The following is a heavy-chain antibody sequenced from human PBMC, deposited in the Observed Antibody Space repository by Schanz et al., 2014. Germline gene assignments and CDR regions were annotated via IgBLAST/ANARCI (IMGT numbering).Heavy chain of an antibody. J-gene: IGHJ3*02. D-gene: IGHD5-18*01. CDR2: INPSGGST. V-gene: IGHV1-46*01. Sequence: QVQLVQSGAEVKKPGASVKVSCKASGGTFSTYTISWVRQAPGQGLEWMGMINPSGGSTTYAQKFQGRVTMTRDTSTSTVYMELSSLRSEDTAVYYCTRGGYSYALSAFDIWGQGTILTVSS. CDR1: GGTFSTYT. CDR3: TRGGYSYALSAFDI.